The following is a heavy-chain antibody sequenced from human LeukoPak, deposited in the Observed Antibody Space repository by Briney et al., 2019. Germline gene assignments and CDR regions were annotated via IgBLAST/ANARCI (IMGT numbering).Heavy chain of an antibody. CDR1: GGTFSSYT. CDR2: IIPIFGTA. Sequence: SSVKVSCKASGGTFSSYTISWVRQAPGQGLEWMGRIIPIFGTANYAQKFQGRVTITTDESTSTAYMELSSLRSEDTAVYYCARDRGLIVGAAVEYWGEGTLVTVSS. V-gene: IGHV1-69*05. CDR3: ARDRGLIVGAAVEY. D-gene: IGHD1-26*01. J-gene: IGHJ4*02.